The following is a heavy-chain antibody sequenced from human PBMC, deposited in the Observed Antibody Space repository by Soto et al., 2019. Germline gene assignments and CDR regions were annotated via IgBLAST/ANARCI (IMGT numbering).Heavy chain of an antibody. Sequence: EVQLVESGGGLVKPGGSLRLSCAASGFTFSSYSMNWVRQAPGKGLEWVSSISSSSSYIYYADSVKGRFTISRDNAKNSLYLQINSLRAEDTAVFYCARDVLAYDWGSYYYDDYYYYYMDVWGKGTTVTVSS. CDR3: ARDVLAYDWGSYYYDDYYYYYMDV. D-gene: IGHD3-10*01. CDR1: GFTFSSYS. J-gene: IGHJ6*03. CDR2: ISSSSSYI. V-gene: IGHV3-21*01.